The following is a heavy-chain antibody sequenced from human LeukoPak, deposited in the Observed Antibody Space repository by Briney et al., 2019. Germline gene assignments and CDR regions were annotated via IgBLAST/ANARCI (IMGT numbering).Heavy chain of an antibody. V-gene: IGHV3-30*18. D-gene: IGHD4-17*01. CDR2: ISYDGSNK. Sequence: GGSLRLSCIASRFTFSNYGMHWVRQAPGKGLEWVAVISYDGSNKYYADSVKGRFTISRDNSKNTLYLQMNSLSAEDTAVYYCAKLYGDFDYWGQGTLVTVSS. J-gene: IGHJ4*02. CDR1: RFTFSNYG. CDR3: AKLYGDFDY.